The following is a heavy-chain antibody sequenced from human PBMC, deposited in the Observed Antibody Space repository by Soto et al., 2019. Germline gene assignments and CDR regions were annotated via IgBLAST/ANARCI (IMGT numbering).Heavy chain of an antibody. J-gene: IGHJ4*02. CDR2: VYYGGT. D-gene: IGHD4-4*01. CDR3: VSYRGAFYFDH. V-gene: IGHV4-59*01. CDR1: GGSMSSNY. Sequence: SETLSLTCTVSGGSMSSNYWSWIRQSPAKGLEWIGFVYYGGTNYNPSFESRVTMSVDTPKKQFSLELSDVTAADTAVYYCVSYRGAFYFDHWGQGTLVTVSS.